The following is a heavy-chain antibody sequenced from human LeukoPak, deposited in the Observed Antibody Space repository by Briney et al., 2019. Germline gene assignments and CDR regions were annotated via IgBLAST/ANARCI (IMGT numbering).Heavy chain of an antibody. Sequence: PSETLSLTCTVSGGSISSSSYYWGWIRQPPGKGLEWIGSIYYSGSTYYNPSLKSRVTISVDTSKNQFSLKLGSVTAADTAVYYCARRGATISTWHYFDYWGQGTLVTVSS. J-gene: IGHJ4*02. V-gene: IGHV4-39*01. CDR2: IYYSGST. D-gene: IGHD5-12*01. CDR3: ARRGATISTWHYFDY. CDR1: GGSISSSSYY.